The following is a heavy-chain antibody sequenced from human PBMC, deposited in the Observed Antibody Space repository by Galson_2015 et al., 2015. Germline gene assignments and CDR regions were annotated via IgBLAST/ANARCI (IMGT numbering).Heavy chain of an antibody. CDR1: GFTFSSYA. J-gene: IGHJ5*02. Sequence: SLRLSCAASGFTFSSYAMHRVRQAPGKGLEWVAVISYDGSNKYYADSVKGRFTISRDNSKNTLYLQMNSLRAEDTAVYHCARDGWLRLVSSNTPSDMTFDPWGQGTLVTVSS. V-gene: IGHV3-30-3*01. D-gene: IGHD5-12*01. CDR3: ARDGWLRLVSSNTPSDMTFDP. CDR2: ISYDGSNK.